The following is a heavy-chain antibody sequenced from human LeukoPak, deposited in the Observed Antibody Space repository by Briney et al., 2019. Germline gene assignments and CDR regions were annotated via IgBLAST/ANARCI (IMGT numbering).Heavy chain of an antibody. J-gene: IGHJ4*02. D-gene: IGHD3-10*01. CDR3: ASRTRFGELRFDY. CDR1: GGSISTSNYY. V-gene: IGHV4-39*01. Sequence: SETLSLTCTVSGGSISTSNYYWGWIRQPPGKGLEWIGRIYYTGSTYYNPPLNSRVTVSVDTSKNQFSLKLSSVTAADTAVYYCASRTRFGELRFDYWGQGTLVTVSS. CDR2: IYYTGST.